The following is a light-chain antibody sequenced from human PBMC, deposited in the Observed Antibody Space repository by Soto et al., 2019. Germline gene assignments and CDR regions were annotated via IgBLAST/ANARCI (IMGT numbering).Light chain of an antibody. V-gene: IGKV3-20*01. CDR2: GAS. J-gene: IGKJ1*01. CDR1: QSVSSSY. CDR3: QQYGSSLRT. Sequence: EIVLTQSPGTLSLSPGERATLSCRDSQSVSSSYLAWYQQKPGQAPRLLIYGASSSATGIPDRFSGSGSGTDFTLTISRLEPEDFAVYYCQQYGSSLRTFGQGTKVEIK.